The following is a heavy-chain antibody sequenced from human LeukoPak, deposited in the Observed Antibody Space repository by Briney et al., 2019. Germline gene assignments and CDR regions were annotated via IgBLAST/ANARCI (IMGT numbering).Heavy chain of an antibody. Sequence: ASVKVSCKASGYTFTGYYMHGVRQAPGQELEWMGWINPNRGDNNYEQKLQERGNITSDRARSTAYMELSRLRSDGTAVYYCARERETGLFDYWGQGTLVTVSS. V-gene: IGHV1-2*02. CDR1: GYTFTGYY. J-gene: IGHJ4*02. CDR2: INPNRGDN. CDR3: ARERETGLFDY.